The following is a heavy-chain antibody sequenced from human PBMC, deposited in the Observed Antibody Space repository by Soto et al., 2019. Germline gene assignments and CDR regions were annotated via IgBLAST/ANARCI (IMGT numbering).Heavy chain of an antibody. CDR1: GCTFSSYA. CDR2: IIPIFGTA. D-gene: IGHD5-12*01. V-gene: IGHV1-69*06. CDR3: ARGGDGYNGYFDY. Sequence: GAAVKVSCKASGCTFSSYAISWVRQAPGQGLEWMGGIIPIFGTANYAQKFQGRVTITADKSTGTAYMELSSLRSEDTAVYYCARGGDGYNGYFDYWGQGTLVTVSS. J-gene: IGHJ4*02.